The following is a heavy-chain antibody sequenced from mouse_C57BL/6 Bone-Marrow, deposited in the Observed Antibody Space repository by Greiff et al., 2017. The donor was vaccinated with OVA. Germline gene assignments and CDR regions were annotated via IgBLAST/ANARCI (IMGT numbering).Heavy chain of an antibody. CDR3: ARGVTTPAY. D-gene: IGHD2-2*01. V-gene: IGHV1-42*01. J-gene: IGHJ3*01. Sequence: EVQLQQSGPELVKPGASVKISCKASGYSFTGYYMNWVKQSPEKSLEWIGEINPSTGGTTYNQKFKAKATLTVDKSSSTAYMKLKSLTSEDSAVYYSARGVTTPAYWGQGTLVTVSA. CDR1: GYSFTGYY. CDR2: INPSTGGT.